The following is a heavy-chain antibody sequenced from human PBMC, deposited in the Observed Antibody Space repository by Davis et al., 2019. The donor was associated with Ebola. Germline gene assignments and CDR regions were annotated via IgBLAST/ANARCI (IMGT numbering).Heavy chain of an antibody. CDR2: IGVVGDT. D-gene: IGHD1-26*01. Sequence: GGSLRLSCAASGVTFSSYDMHWVRQATGKGLEWVSTIGVVGDTYYPGSVKGRFTISRDNSKNTLYLQMNGLRVEDTAIYYCAKDTSNIWFDIWGQGTNVTVSS. CDR1: GVTFSSYD. V-gene: IGHV3-13*01. J-gene: IGHJ3*02. CDR3: AKDTSNIWFDI.